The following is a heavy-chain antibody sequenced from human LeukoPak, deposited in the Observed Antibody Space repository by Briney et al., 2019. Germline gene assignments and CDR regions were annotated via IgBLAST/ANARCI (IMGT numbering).Heavy chain of an antibody. CDR3: GRVYSGSHYFDC. J-gene: IGHJ4*02. Sequence: SQTLSLTCAISGDSVSSNSATWNWIRQSPSRGLEWLGRTYYRSKWYNDYAVSVKSRITINQDTSKNQFPLQLNSVTPEDTAVYYCGRVYSGSHYFDCWGQGTLVTVSS. D-gene: IGHD1-26*01. CDR1: GDSVSSNSAT. V-gene: IGHV6-1*01. CDR2: TYYRSKWYN.